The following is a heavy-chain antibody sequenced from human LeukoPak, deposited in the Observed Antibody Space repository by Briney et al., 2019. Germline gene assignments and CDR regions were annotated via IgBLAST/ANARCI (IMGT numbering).Heavy chain of an antibody. CDR1: GFTLSSYA. J-gene: IGHJ4*02. CDR2: ISGSGGST. D-gene: IGHD3-10*01. CDR3: AKDREYYYGSGSYRAFDY. Sequence: GGSLRLSCAASGFTLSSYAMSWVRQAPGKGLEWVSTISGSGGSTYYADSVKGRFTISRDNSKNTLYLQMNSLRAEDTAVYYCAKDREYYYGSGSYRAFDYWGQGTLVTVSS. V-gene: IGHV3-23*01.